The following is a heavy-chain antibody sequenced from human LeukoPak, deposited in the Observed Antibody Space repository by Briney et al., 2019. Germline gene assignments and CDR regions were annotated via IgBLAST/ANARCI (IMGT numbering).Heavy chain of an antibody. Sequence: GGSLRLSCAASGFTFSSYWMHWVRQAPGKGLVWVSRINSDGSSTSYADSVKGRFTISRDNSKNTLSLQMNSLRAEDTAVYYCAGGGFGEAYYYYYMDVWGKGTTVTVSS. CDR2: INSDGSST. CDR3: AGGGFGEAYYYYYMDV. D-gene: IGHD3-10*01. V-gene: IGHV3-74*01. CDR1: GFTFSSYW. J-gene: IGHJ6*03.